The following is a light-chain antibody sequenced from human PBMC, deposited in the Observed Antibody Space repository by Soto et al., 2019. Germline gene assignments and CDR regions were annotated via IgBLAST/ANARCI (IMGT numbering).Light chain of an antibody. J-gene: IGLJ2*01. V-gene: IGLV2-11*01. CDR2: DVN. CDR1: SSDVGAYNY. CDR3: CAYAGSYSLV. Sequence: QSALTQPHSVSGSPGQSVTISCTGTSSDVGAYNYVSWYQQHPGKAPKVMIYDVNKRPSGVPDRFSGSKSDNTASLTISGLQAEDESDYYCCAYAGSYSLVFGGGTKVTVL.